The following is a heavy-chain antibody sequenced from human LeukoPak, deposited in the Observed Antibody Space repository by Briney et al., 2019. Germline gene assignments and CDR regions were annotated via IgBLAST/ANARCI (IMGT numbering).Heavy chain of an antibody. D-gene: IGHD3-9*01. CDR3: AKDWSPLRYFDWYYFDY. CDR2: ISGSGGST. CDR1: GGSFSGYF. V-gene: IGHV3-23*01. Sequence: ETLSLTCAVYGGSFSGYFWSWVRQAPGKGLEWVSAISGSGGSTYYADSVKGRFTISRDNSKNTLYLQMNSLRAEDTAVYYCAKDWSPLRYFDWYYFDYWGQGTLVTVSS. J-gene: IGHJ4*02.